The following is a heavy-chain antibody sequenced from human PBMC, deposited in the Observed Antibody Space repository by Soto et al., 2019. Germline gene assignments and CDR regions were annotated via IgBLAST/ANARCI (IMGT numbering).Heavy chain of an antibody. V-gene: IGHV4-39*07. Sequence: PSETLSLTCTVSGGSISSSSYYWGWIRQPPGKGLEWIGNIYYSGSTYYNPSLKSRVTISVDTSKNQFSLKLSSVTAADTAVYYCANLRGNYGEMDYWGQGTLVTVSS. J-gene: IGHJ4*02. CDR2: IYYSGST. D-gene: IGHD4-17*01. CDR3: ANLRGNYGEMDY. CDR1: GGSISSSSYY.